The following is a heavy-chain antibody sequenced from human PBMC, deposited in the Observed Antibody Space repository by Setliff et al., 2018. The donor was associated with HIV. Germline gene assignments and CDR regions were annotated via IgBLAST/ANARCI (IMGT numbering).Heavy chain of an antibody. J-gene: IGHJ4*02. CDR1: GYTFTSYS. CDR3: ARVFSGVSGWFLFDY. V-gene: IGHV1-3*01. CDR2: INAGSGNT. Sequence: ASVKVSCKASGYTFTSYSLHWVRQAPGQRLEWMGWINAGSGNTKYSQKFQGRVTITRDTSARTAYMELSSLRSEDTAVYYCARVFSGVSGWFLFDYWGQGTLVTVAS. D-gene: IGHD6-19*01.